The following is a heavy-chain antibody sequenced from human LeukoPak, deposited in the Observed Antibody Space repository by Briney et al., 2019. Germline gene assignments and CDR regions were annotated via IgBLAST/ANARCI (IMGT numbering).Heavy chain of an antibody. J-gene: IGHJ6*03. Sequence: ASVKVSCKASGYTFTSYDINWVRQATGQGLEWMGWISAYNGNTNYAQKLQGRVTMTTDTSTSTAYMELRSLRSDDTAVYYCAKSPSYYYYYMDVWGKGTTVTVSS. V-gene: IGHV1-18*01. CDR2: ISAYNGNT. CDR1: GYTFTSYD. CDR3: AKSPSYYYYYMDV.